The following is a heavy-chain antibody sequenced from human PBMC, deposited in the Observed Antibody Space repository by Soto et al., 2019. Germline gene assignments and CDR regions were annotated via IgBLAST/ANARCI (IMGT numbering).Heavy chain of an antibody. J-gene: IGHJ4*02. V-gene: IGHV3-21*01. D-gene: IGHD2-15*01. Sequence: PGGSLRISCAASGFTFSSFSMNWVRQAPGKGLEWVSSISSSSSYIYYADSVKGRFTISGDNAKNSLYLQMNSLRAEDTAVYYCAGYCSGGSCYSDYWGQGTLVSVSS. CDR1: GFTFSSFS. CDR3: AGYCSGGSCYSDY. CDR2: ISSSSSYI.